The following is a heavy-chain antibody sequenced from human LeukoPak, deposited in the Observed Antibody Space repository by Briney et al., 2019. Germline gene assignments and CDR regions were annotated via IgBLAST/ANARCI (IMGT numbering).Heavy chain of an antibody. Sequence: SATLSLTCTVSGGSISSYYWSWIRQPPGKGLEWIGYIYYSGSTNYNPSLKSRVTISVDTSKNQFSLKLSSVTAADTAVYYCARVGVYYDSSGFYYVPGNWFDPWGQGTLVTVSS. V-gene: IGHV4-59*08. J-gene: IGHJ5*02. CDR2: IYYSGST. D-gene: IGHD3-22*01. CDR3: ARVGVYYDSSGFYYVPGNWFDP. CDR1: GGSISSYY.